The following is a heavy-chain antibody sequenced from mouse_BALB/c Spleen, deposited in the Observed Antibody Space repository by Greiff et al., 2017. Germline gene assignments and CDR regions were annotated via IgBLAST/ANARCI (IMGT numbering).Heavy chain of an antibody. CDR1: GYTFTDYE. CDR2: IDPETGGT. D-gene: IGHD2-2*01. V-gene: IGHV1-15*01. CDR3: TRGGNGYDVWFAY. Sequence: QVQLQQSGAELVRPGASVTLSCKASGYTFTDYEMHWVKQTPVHGLEWIGAIDPETGGTAYNQKFKGKATLTADKSSSTAYMELRSLTSEDSAVYDCTRGGNGYDVWFAYWGQGTLVTVSA. J-gene: IGHJ3*01.